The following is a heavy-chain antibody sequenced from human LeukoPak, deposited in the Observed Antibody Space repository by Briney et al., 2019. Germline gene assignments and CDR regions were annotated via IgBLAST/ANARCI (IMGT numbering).Heavy chain of an antibody. V-gene: IGHV4-30-4*08. Sequence: SWIRQPPGKGLEWIGYIYYSGSTYYNPSLKSRVTISVDTSKNQFSLKLSSVTAADTAVYYCARVNVWSGYFMAFDIWGQGTMVTVSS. J-gene: IGHJ3*02. CDR2: IYYSGST. CDR3: ARVNVWSGYFMAFDI. D-gene: IGHD3-3*01.